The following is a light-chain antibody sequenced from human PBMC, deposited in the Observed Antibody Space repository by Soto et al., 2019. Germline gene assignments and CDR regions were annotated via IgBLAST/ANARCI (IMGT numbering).Light chain of an antibody. CDR3: QHCSDWPGT. J-gene: IGKJ3*01. V-gene: IGKV3-11*01. CDR1: QNVSTY. Sequence: EIVLTQSPATLSLSPGQRATLSCRASQNVSTYVAWYQQKPGQAPRLLIYDASNRATGVPARFSGWGSGTDFLIISGLQAADYVAVYCRQHCSDWPGTFGQGTRVHIK. CDR2: DAS.